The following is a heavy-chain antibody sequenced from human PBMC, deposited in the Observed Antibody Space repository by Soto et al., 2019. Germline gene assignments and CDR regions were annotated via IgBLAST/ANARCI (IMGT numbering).Heavy chain of an antibody. D-gene: IGHD6-6*01. V-gene: IGHV1-69*13. CDR2: IIPIFGTA. CDR1: GGTFSSYA. CDR3: ASKLAPYNWFDP. Sequence: SVKVSCKASGGTFSSYAISWVRQAPGQGLEWMGGIIPIFGTANYAQKFQGRVTITADESTSTAYMELSSLRSEDTAVYYCASKLAPYNWFDPWGQGTLVTVSS. J-gene: IGHJ5*02.